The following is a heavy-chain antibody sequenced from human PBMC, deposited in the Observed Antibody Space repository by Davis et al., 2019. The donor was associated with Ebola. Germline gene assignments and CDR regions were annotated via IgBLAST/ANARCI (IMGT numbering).Heavy chain of an antibody. CDR3: ARMIVTLTLFDN. CDR2: TSTSGSTM. V-gene: IGHV3-11*01. D-gene: IGHD3-22*01. J-gene: IGHJ4*02. Sequence: GGSLRLSCAASGFTFGDYFMSWIRQTPGKGLEWLSSTSTSGSTMYYADSVKGRFNIFRDNARNSLYLQLNSVRAEDTAVYYYARMIVTLTLFDNWGLGALVTVSS. CDR1: GFTFGDYF.